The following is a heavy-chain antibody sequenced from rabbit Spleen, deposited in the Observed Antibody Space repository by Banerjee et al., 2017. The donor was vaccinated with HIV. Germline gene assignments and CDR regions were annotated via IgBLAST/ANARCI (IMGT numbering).Heavy chain of an antibody. D-gene: IGHD8-1*01. J-gene: IGHJ6*01. V-gene: IGHV1S45*01. Sequence: QEQLEESGGGLVKPEGSLTLTCTASGFSFSNSDYMCWVRQAPGKGLEWISCIAGSDSGFTYSATWAKGRFTISKTSSTTVTLQMTSLTVADTATYFCARDTGSSFSSYGMDLWGPGTLVTVS. CDR3: ARDTGSSFSSYGMDL. CDR1: GFSFSNSDY. CDR2: IAGSDSGFT.